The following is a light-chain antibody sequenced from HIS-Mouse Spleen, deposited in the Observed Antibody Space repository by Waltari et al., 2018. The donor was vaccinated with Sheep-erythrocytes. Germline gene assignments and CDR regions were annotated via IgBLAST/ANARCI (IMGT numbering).Light chain of an antibody. J-gene: IGLJ3*02. CDR3: SSYAGSNNPWV. Sequence: QSALTQPPSASGSPGQSVTISCTGTSSAVGGYNYVSWYQQHPGKAPKLMSYEVSKRPSGVPDRFSGSKSGNTASLTVSGLQAEDEADYYCSSYAGSNNPWVFGGGTKLTVL. V-gene: IGLV2-8*01. CDR1: SSAVGGYNY. CDR2: EVS.